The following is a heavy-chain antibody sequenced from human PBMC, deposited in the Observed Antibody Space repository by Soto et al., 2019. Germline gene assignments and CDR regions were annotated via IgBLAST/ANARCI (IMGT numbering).Heavy chain of an antibody. Sequence: QVQLQESGPGLVKPSDTLSLICAVSGYSISSSNWWGWIRQPPGKGLEWIGYIYYSGSTYYNPSLKMRVTMSVDKSKNQFSLKLSSVTAVDTAVYYCARTAPLYCSGGSCYANWFDPWGQGTLVTVSS. CDR2: IYYSGST. CDR1: GYSISSSNW. D-gene: IGHD2-15*01. V-gene: IGHV4-28*01. CDR3: ARTAPLYCSGGSCYANWFDP. J-gene: IGHJ5*02.